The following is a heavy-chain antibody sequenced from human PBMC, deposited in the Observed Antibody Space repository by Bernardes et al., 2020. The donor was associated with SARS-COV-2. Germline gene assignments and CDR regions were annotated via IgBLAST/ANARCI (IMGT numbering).Heavy chain of an antibody. CDR1: DYTFTNYW. V-gene: IGHV5-51*01. D-gene: IGHD4-17*01. CDR3: ARGRYGDFGVDV. Sequence: GESLKISCKGSDYTFTNYWIGWVRQMPGKGLEWMGIIYPGDSDTKYSPSFQGRVTISADKSVNTAYLQWSSLKASDTAIYYCARGRYGDFGVDVWGQGTTVTVSS. J-gene: IGHJ6*02. CDR2: IYPGDSDT.